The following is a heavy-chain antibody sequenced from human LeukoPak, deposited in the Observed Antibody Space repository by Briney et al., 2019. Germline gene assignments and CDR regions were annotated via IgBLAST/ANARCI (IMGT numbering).Heavy chain of an antibody. D-gene: IGHD3-10*02. V-gene: IGHV3-48*03. J-gene: IGHJ6*04. CDR1: GFTFSSYE. CDR3: AELGITMIGGV. Sequence: GGSLRLSCEASGFTFSSYEMNWVRQAPGKGLEGVSYISSSGITIYYAASVKGRFTISRDNAKNSLYLQMNSLRADDTAVYYCAELGITMIGGVWGKGTTVTISS. CDR2: ISSSGITI.